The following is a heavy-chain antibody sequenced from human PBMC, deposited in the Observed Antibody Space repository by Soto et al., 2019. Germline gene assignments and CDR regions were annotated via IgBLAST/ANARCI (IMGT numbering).Heavy chain of an antibody. Sequence: GQSRRLPWARAAFIPDDFSMHCVRHPQGKGLGWVSSITWNSASVAYADSVKGRFTISRHTAKNSLYLQMNNLRPEHAALYYCEKGVYGMGYYYYGMDVWGHGTTVNVSS. D-gene: IGHD2-8*01. CDR1: AFIPDDFS. CDR2: ITWNSASV. CDR3: EKGVYGMGYYYYGMDV. J-gene: IGHJ6*01. V-gene: IGHV3-9*02.